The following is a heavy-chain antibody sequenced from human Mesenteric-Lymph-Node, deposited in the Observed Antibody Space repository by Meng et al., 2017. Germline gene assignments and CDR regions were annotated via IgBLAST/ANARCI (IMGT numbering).Heavy chain of an antibody. Sequence: GESLKISCAASGFTFRNCWMSWVRQAPGKGLEWVSVIYSGGSTYYADSVKGRFTISRDNSKNTLYLQMNSLRAEDTAVYYCCGTYYYDSSGYYDFPLGYWGQGTLVTVSS. CDR1: GFTFRNCW. V-gene: IGHV3-53*01. J-gene: IGHJ4*02. D-gene: IGHD3-22*01. CDR2: IYSGGST. CDR3: CGTYYYDSSGYYDFPLGY.